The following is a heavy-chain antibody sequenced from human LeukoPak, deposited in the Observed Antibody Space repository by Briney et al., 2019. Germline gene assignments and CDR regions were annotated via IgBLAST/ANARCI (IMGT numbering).Heavy chain of an antibody. CDR2: ISAGGDNA. V-gene: IGHV3-23*01. Sequence: GGSLRLSCAASGFIFSTYAMNWVRQAPGRGLEWVSGISAGGDNAHYADSVKGRFTISRDNSKNTLYLQRNGRRTEYTAVYYCARVPGSGWYSFDYWGQGTLVTVSS. J-gene: IGHJ4*02. CDR1: GFIFSTYA. D-gene: IGHD6-19*01. CDR3: ARVPGSGWYSFDY.